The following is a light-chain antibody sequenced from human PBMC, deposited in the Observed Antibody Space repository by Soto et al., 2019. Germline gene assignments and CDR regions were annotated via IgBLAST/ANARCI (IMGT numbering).Light chain of an antibody. CDR1: QSINTIY. V-gene: IGKV3-20*01. J-gene: IGKJ1*01. Sequence: EIVLTQSPGTLSLSPGERATLSCRASQSINTIYLAWYQQKPGQAPKLLIHGASNRATDIPDRFSGSGSGTDFTLTISRLEPEDFAVYDCQQYGSSRWTFGQGTKVEIE. CDR3: QQYGSSRWT. CDR2: GAS.